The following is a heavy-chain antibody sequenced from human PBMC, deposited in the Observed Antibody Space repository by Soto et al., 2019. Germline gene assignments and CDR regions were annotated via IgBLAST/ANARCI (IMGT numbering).Heavy chain of an antibody. CDR1: GYTFSSYG. D-gene: IGHD3-9*01. V-gene: IGHV1-18*01. CDR3: VSAYALLTGYDPRAGY. CDR2: ISAYNGHT. J-gene: IGHJ4*01. Sequence: QVQLVQSGAEVKKPGASVKVSCKTSGYTFSSYGITWVRQAPGQGLEWMGWISAYNGHTNYAQKLQGRVTMPTDTSTCTASTELRSLRSDVTAVHFGVSAYALLTGYDPRAGYWGHGTLVTVSS.